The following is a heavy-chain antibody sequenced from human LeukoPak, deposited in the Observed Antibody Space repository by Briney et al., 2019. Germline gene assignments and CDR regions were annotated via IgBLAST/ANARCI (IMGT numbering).Heavy chain of an antibody. CDR2: ISYDGSNK. D-gene: IGHD6-13*01. CDR1: GFTFSSYG. V-gene: IGHV3-30*18. CDR3: AKVAAAGVDDY. Sequence: QTGGSLRLSCAASGFTFSSYGMHWVRQAPGKGLEWVAVISYDGSNKYYADSVKGRFTISRDNSKNTLYLQMNSLRAEDTAVYYCAKVAAAGVDDYWGQGTLVTVSS. J-gene: IGHJ4*02.